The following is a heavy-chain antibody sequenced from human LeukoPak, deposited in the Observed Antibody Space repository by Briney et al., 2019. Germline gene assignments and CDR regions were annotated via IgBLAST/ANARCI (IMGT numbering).Heavy chain of an antibody. D-gene: IGHD3-22*01. CDR3: ARAYYDNSGYLGY. Sequence: GGSLRLSFAASGFPFINYWMNWVRQAPGKGLEWVANIKQDGSEKYYVDSVKGRFTISRDHAKNSLFLQMNSLRAEDTAVYYCARAYYDNSGYLGYWGQGTLVTVSS. CDR1: GFPFINYW. V-gene: IGHV3-7*04. J-gene: IGHJ4*02. CDR2: IKQDGSEK.